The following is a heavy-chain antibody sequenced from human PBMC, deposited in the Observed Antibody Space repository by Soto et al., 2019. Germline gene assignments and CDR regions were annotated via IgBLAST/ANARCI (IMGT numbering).Heavy chain of an antibody. Sequence: PGESLKISCKASGYSFTSYWIGWVRQTPGMGLEWMGIIFPGDSDTRYSPSFQGQVTISADRSITTAYLQWSSLKASDTAMYYCARRSDTVTSPRIFDYWGQGTLVTVAS. CDR3: ARRSDTVTSPRIFDY. D-gene: IGHD4-17*01. V-gene: IGHV5-51*01. J-gene: IGHJ4*02. CDR1: GYSFTSYW. CDR2: IFPGDSDT.